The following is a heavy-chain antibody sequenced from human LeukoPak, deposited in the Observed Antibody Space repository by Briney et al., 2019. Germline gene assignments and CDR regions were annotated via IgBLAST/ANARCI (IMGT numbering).Heavy chain of an antibody. V-gene: IGHV4-31*03. J-gene: IGHJ4*02. CDR2: IYYSGTT. CDR3: ARRLAVTGIYCFDH. D-gene: IGHD6-19*01. CDR1: GGSISSGGYS. Sequence: SETLSLTCTVSGGSISSGGYSWSWIRQHPGKGLEWIGYIYYSGTTYYNPSLRSRATISVDTSKNQFSLRLTSVTAADTAVYYCARRLAVTGIYCFDHWGQGTLVTVSS.